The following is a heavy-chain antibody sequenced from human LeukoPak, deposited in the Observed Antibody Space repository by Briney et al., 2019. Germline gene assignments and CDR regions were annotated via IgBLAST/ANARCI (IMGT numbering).Heavy chain of an antibody. D-gene: IGHD6-13*01. CDR3: ASGGWQQLRTSDY. Sequence: GGSLRHSCAVSGFTFSDHYMDWVRQAPGKGLEWVGRSRNKGNSYTTEYAASVKGRFTISRDDSKNSLYLQMNSLRAEDTAVYYCASGGWQQLRTSDYWGQGTLVTVSS. CDR2: SRNKGNSYTT. V-gene: IGHV3-72*01. CDR1: GFTFSDHY. J-gene: IGHJ4*02.